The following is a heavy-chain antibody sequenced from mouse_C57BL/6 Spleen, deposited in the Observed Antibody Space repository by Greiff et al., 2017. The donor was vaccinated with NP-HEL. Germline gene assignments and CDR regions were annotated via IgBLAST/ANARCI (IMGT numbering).Heavy chain of an antibody. CDR1: GFSLTSYG. CDR3: ARSTMVTTGLYYYAMDY. J-gene: IGHJ4*01. D-gene: IGHD2-2*01. V-gene: IGHV2-6*03. Sequence: QVQLQQSGPGLVAPSQSLSITCTVSGFSLTSYGVHWVRQPPGKGLEWLVVIWSDGSTTYNSALKSRLSISKDNSKSQVFLKMNSLQTDDTAMYYCARSTMVTTGLYYYAMDYWGQGTSVTVSS. CDR2: IWSDGST.